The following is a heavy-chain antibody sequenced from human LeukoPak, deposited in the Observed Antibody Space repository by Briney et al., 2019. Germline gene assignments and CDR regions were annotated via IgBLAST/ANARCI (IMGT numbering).Heavy chain of an antibody. CDR3: ARVDNWNDAPFFDY. CDR1: GYTFTTYD. CDR2: MNPNSGNT. Sequence: APVKVSCKASGYTFTTYDINWVRQATGQGLEWMGWMNPNSGNTGYTQKFQGRVTMTRNTSISTAYMELSSLRSEDTAVYYCARVDNWNDAPFFDYWGQGTLVTVSS. J-gene: IGHJ4*02. V-gene: IGHV1-8*01. D-gene: IGHD1-1*01.